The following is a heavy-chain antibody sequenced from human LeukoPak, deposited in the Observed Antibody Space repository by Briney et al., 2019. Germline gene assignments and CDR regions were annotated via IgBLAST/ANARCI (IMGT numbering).Heavy chain of an antibody. CDR3: ARVTGYTTEDYFDY. CDR1: GGTISSYY. J-gene: IGHJ4*02. D-gene: IGHD6-13*01. CDR2: IYYSGST. V-gene: IGHV4-59*01. Sequence: PSETLSLTCTVSGGTISSYYWSWIRQPPGKGLEWIGYIYYSGSTNYNTSLKSRVTISVKTSKNQFSQKLRSVTAADTAVYYCARVTGYTTEDYFDYWGQGTLVTVSS.